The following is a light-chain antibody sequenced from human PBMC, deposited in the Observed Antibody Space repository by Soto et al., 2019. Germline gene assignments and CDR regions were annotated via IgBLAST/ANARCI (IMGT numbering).Light chain of an antibody. V-gene: IGKV1-39*01. CDR2: AAS. CDR3: QQSYSTPLT. Sequence: DIQMTQAPSSLSASVGDRVTITCRASQSISSYLNWYQQKPGKAPRLLIYAASSLQSGVPSRFSGSGSVTYFTLTISCLQPEDFATYYCQQSYSTPLTFGGGTMVEIK. CDR1: QSISSY. J-gene: IGKJ4*01.